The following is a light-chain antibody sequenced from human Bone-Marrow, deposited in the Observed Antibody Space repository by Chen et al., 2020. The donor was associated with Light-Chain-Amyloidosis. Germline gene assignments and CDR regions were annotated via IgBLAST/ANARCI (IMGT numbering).Light chain of an antibody. Sequence: QSALTQPASVSGSPGQSLTISCTGTSSDVGGDNHVSWYQQHPDKAPKLLIYEVTNRPSWVPVRFSGSKSANTASLTISELQTEDEDDYFCSSYTVTNTLVFGSGTRVTVL. CDR3: SSYTVTNTLV. CDR1: SSDVGGDNH. CDR2: EVT. V-gene: IGLV2-14*01. J-gene: IGLJ1*01.